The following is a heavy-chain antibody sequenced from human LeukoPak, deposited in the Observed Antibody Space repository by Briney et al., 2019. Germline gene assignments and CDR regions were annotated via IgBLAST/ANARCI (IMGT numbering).Heavy chain of an antibody. D-gene: IGHD3-22*01. J-gene: IGHJ3*02. CDR3: AKCYYDSSGYYFGAFDI. V-gene: IGHV3-23*01. CDR2: ISGSGGST. Sequence: PGGSLRLSCAASGFTFSNYAMSWVRQAPGKGLEWVSAISGSGGSTYYADSVKGRFTISTDNSKNTLYLQMNSLSAEDTAVYYCAKCYYDSSGYYFGAFDIWGQGTMVTVSS. CDR1: GFTFSNYA.